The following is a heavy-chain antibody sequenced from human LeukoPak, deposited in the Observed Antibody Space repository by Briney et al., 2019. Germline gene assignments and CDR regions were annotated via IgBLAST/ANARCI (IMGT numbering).Heavy chain of an antibody. J-gene: IGHJ4*02. CDR2: IIPIFGTA. CDR3: ATGYDYCGSQPAHYNY. D-gene: IGHD4-23*01. V-gene: IGHV1-69*01. CDR1: GGTFSSYA. Sequence: SSVKVSCKASGGTFSSYAISWVRQAPGQGLECMGGIIPIFGTANYAQKFQGRVTITADESTSTAYMELSSLRSEDTAVYYCATGYDYCGSQPAHYNYWGQGTLVPVSS.